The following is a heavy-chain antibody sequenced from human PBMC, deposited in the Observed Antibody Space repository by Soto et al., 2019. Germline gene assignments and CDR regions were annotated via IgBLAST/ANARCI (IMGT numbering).Heavy chain of an antibody. V-gene: IGHV4-31*03. D-gene: IGHD2-2*02. Sequence: SETLSLTCTVSGGSISSVGYYWSWIRQHPGKGLEWIGYIYYSGSTYYNPSPKSRVTISVDTSKNQFSLKLSSVTAADTAVYYCARGPGDNCSSTSCSTSYYYGMDVWGQGTTVTVSS. CDR1: GGSISSVGYY. CDR2: IYYSGST. J-gene: IGHJ6*02. CDR3: ARGPGDNCSSTSCSTSYYYGMDV.